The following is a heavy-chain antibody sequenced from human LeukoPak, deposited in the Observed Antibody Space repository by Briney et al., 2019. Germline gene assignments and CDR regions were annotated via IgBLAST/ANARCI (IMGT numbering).Heavy chain of an antibody. J-gene: IGHJ4*02. Sequence: ASVKVSCKVSGYSFTSNYIHWVRQAPGQGLEWMGMIYPRDGSTSYAQRFQDRVTVTRDTSTSTVHMELSGLRSEDTAVYYCARDQEGFDYWGQGTLVTVSS. CDR3: ARDQEGFDY. CDR2: IYPRDGST. CDR1: GYSFTSNY. V-gene: IGHV1-46*01.